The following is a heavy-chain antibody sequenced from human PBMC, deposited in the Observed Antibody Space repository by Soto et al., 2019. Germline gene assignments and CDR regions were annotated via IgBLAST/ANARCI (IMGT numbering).Heavy chain of an antibody. Sequence: VQLVECGGGVVQPGTSLRHSCAASGFTFSSYGMHWVRQAPGKGLEWVAVIWYDGSNKYYADSVKGRFTISRDNSKNTLYLQMNSLRAEDTAVYYCAREGRGSGWYVDYWGQGTLVTVSS. V-gene: IGHV3-33*01. CDR1: GFTFSSYG. J-gene: IGHJ4*02. CDR3: AREGRGSGWYVDY. D-gene: IGHD6-19*01. CDR2: IWYDGSNK.